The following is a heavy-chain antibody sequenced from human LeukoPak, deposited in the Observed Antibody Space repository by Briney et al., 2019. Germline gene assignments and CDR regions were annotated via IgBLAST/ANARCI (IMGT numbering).Heavy chain of an antibody. J-gene: IGHJ3*02. CDR2: IYHSGST. CDR1: GGSISSGGYS. V-gene: IGHV4-30-2*01. Sequence: PSETLSLTCAVSGGSISSGGYSWSWIRQPPGKGLEWIGYIYHSGSTYYNPSLKSRVTISVDRSKNQFSLKLSSVTAADTAVYYCARLSTTTKGAFDIWGQGTMVTVSS. CDR3: ARLSTTTKGAFDI. D-gene: IGHD4-17*01.